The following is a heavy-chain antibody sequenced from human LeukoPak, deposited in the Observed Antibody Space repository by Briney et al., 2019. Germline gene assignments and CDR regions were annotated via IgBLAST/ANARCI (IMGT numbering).Heavy chain of an antibody. Sequence: GESLRLSCAASGFTFSNYGMSWVRQAPGKGLEWVSVIRGSGGGTYYADSVKGRFTISRDKSKNTVYLQMNSLRAEDTAVYYCVKARMPHCGTDCLESWGQGTLVTVSS. J-gene: IGHJ4*02. CDR2: IRGSGGGT. V-gene: IGHV3-23*01. CDR3: VKARMPHCGTDCLES. CDR1: GFTFSNYG. D-gene: IGHD2-21*02.